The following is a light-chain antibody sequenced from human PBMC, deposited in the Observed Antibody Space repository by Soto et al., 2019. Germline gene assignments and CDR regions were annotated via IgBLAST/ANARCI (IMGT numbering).Light chain of an antibody. CDR1: QSVSSS. Sequence: DIVLAQSPSTLSLSPGERATLSCRASQSVSSSLAWYQQKPGQAPRLLIYDASNRAPGIPARFSGSGSGTDFTLPISSLEPEDFAVYYCQQRSNWRLTFGGGTKVEIK. V-gene: IGKV3-11*01. J-gene: IGKJ4*01. CDR3: QQRSNWRLT. CDR2: DAS.